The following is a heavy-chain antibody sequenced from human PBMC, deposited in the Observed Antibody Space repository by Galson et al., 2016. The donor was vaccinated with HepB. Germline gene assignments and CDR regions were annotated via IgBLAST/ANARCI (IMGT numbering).Heavy chain of an antibody. V-gene: IGHV4-59*01. D-gene: IGHD6-19*01. Sequence: ETLSLTCTVSGGSISIYYWSWIRQPPGKGLEWIGYVHYSGSTDYNSSLKSRVTISVDRSKNQVSLRLTSVTAADTAVYYCARSMEGSGWYRGWFDPWGQGALATVSS. CDR1: GGSISIYY. CDR2: VHYSGST. J-gene: IGHJ5*02. CDR3: ARSMEGSGWYRGWFDP.